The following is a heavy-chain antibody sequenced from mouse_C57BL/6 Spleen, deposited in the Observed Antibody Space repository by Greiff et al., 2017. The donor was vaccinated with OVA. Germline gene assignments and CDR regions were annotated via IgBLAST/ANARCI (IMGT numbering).Heavy chain of an antibody. CDR3: ARDYYGNAYYFDY. V-gene: IGHV1-7*01. Sequence: VQLQQSGAELAKPGASVKLSCKASGYTFTSYWMHWVKQRPGQGLEWIGYINPSSGYTKYNQKFKDKATLTADKSSSTAYMQLSSLTYEDSAVYYCARDYYGNAYYFDYWGQGTTLTVSS. CDR2: INPSSGYT. CDR1: GYTFTSYW. J-gene: IGHJ2*01. D-gene: IGHD2-1*01.